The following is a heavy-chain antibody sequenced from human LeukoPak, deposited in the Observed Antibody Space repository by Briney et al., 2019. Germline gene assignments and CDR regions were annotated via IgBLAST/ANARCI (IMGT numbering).Heavy chain of an antibody. V-gene: IGHV3-30*04. Sequence: GGSLRLSCAASGFTFNSYAMHWVRQAPGQGLEWVAVISYDGSNKNYGDSVKGRFTISRDNSKNTLYPQMNTLSAEDTAVYYCARSVVAATPHYFQHWGQGTLVTVSS. D-gene: IGHD2-15*01. J-gene: IGHJ1*01. CDR1: GFTFNSYA. CDR2: ISYDGSNK. CDR3: ARSVVAATPHYFQH.